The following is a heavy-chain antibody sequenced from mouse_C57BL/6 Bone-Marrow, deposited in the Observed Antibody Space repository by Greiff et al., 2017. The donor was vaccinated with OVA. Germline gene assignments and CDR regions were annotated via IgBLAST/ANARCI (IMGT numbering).Heavy chain of an antibody. CDR1: GFTFSDYG. D-gene: IGHD2-2*01. J-gene: IGHJ4*01. V-gene: IGHV5-17*01. CDR2: ISSGSSTI. CDR3: ARVYYGYGYAMDY. Sequence: EVKLQESGGGLVKPGGSLKLSCAASGFTFSDYGMHWVRQAPEKGLEWVAYISSGSSTIYYADTVKGRFTISRDNAKNTLFLQMTSLRSEDTAMYYCARVYYGYGYAMDYWGQGTSVTVSS.